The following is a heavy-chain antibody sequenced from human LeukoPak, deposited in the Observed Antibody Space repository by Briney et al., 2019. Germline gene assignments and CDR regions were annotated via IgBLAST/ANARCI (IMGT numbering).Heavy chain of an antibody. Sequence: PSETLSLTCTVSGDSINIYYGSWIRQPPGKGLECIGYIYYSGSTNYSTSLKSRVTISVDTSKNQFSLKLTSVTAADAAVYYCARHVQDTTMVSPLYYFDYWGQGTLVTVSS. J-gene: IGHJ4*02. V-gene: IGHV4-59*08. CDR2: IYYSGST. D-gene: IGHD5-18*01. CDR1: GDSINIYY. CDR3: ARHVQDTTMVSPLYYFDY.